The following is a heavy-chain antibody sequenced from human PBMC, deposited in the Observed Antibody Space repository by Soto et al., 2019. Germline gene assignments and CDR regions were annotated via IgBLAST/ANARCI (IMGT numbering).Heavy chain of an antibody. CDR1: GGSVSNKTYY. J-gene: IGHJ4*02. CDR3: ARTTAVPNTLRSRYFFDY. V-gene: IGHV4-61*01. D-gene: IGHD4-17*01. Sequence: PSETLSLTCSVSGGSVSNKTYYWSWIRQPPGKRLEWIGYVYYSGTTNYNPSLKSRVTISVDLSRNQFSLRLSSVTTADTALYYCARTTAVPNTLRSRYFFDYWGQGTLVTVSS. CDR2: VYYSGTT.